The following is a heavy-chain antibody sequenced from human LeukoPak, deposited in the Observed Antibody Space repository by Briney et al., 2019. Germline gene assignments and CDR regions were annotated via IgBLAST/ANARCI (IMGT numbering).Heavy chain of an antibody. CDR1: GYTFTSYG. V-gene: IGHV1-18*01. CDR2: ISAYNGNT. D-gene: IGHD3-22*01. J-gene: IGHJ6*03. Sequence: SVKVSCKASGYTFTSYGISWVRQAPGQGLEWMGWISAYNGNTNYAQKLQGRVTMTTDTSTSTAYMELRSLRSDDTAVYYCAXGDYYDSSGYYPTHYYYYYYMDVWGKGTTVTISS. CDR3: AXGDYYDSSGYYPTHYYYYYYMDV.